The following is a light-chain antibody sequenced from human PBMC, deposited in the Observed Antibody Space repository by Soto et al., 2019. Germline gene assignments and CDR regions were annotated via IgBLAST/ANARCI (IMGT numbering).Light chain of an antibody. CDR3: QQANSFPIT. Sequence: DIQITQFPYCVSAPVGDSVTITCRACQGISTLLACYQQTPGKGPNLLIYAASSLQSGVPARFSGSGSGTDFTPTISSLQPEDFATYYCQQANSFPITFGQGTRLEIK. J-gene: IGKJ5*01. V-gene: IGKV1-12*01. CDR1: QGISTL. CDR2: AAS.